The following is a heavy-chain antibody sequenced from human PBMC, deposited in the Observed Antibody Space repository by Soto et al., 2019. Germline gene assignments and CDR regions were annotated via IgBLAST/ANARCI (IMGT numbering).Heavy chain of an antibody. CDR1: GFTISSYW. J-gene: IGHJ4*02. CDR3: AGEIWFGELYLDY. V-gene: IGHV3-7*01. CDR2: IKQDGSEK. D-gene: IGHD3-10*01. Sequence: GGSLRLSCAASGFTISSYWMSWVRQAPGKGLEWVANIKQDGSEKDYVDSVKGRFTISRDNAKNSLYLQMNSLRAEDTAVYYCAGEIWFGELYLDYWGQGTLVTVSS.